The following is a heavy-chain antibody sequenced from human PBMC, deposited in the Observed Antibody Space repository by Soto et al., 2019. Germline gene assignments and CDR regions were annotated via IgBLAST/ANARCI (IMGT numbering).Heavy chain of an antibody. J-gene: IGHJ4*02. CDR3: ASQKDSGSYYGY. CDR2: VIPIFGTA. Sequence: QVQLVQSGAEVKKPGSSVKVSCKASGGTFSSYAISWVRQAPGQGLEWMGGVIPIFGTANYAQKFQGRVTITADEATSTAYMELSSLRSEDTAVYYCASQKDSGSYYGYWGQGTLVTVSS. CDR1: GGTFSSYA. V-gene: IGHV1-69*12. D-gene: IGHD1-26*01.